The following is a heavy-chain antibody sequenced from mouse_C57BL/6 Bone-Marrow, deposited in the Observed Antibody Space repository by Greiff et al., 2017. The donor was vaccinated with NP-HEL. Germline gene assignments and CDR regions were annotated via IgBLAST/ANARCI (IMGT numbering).Heavy chain of an antibody. CDR1: GYTFTGYW. CDR3: ARSKSNYYGSSYYAMDY. J-gene: IGHJ4*01. CDR2: ILPGSGST. D-gene: IGHD1-1*01. V-gene: IGHV1-9*01. Sequence: VQLQESGAVLMKPGASVKLSCKATGYTFTGYWIEWVKQRPGHGLEWIGEILPGSGSTNYNEKFKGKATFTADTSSNTAYMQLSSLTTEDSAIYYCARSKSNYYGSSYYAMDYWGQGTSVTVSS.